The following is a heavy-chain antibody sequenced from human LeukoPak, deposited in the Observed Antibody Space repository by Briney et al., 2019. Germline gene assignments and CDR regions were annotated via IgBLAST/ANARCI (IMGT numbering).Heavy chain of an antibody. D-gene: IGHD3-10*01. CDR1: GFTFSSYG. V-gene: IGHV3-33*06. Sequence: GGSLRLSCAASGFTFSSYGMHWVRQAPGKGLEWVAVIWYDGSNKYYADSVKGRFTISRDNSKNTLYLQMNSLRAEDTAVYYCAKDRMVRGVFFWFGPWGQGTLVTVSS. J-gene: IGHJ5*02. CDR3: AKDRMVRGVFFWFGP. CDR2: IWYDGSNK.